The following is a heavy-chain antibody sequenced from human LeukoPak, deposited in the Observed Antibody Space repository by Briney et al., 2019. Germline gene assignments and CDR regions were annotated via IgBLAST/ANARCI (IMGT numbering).Heavy chain of an antibody. CDR2: SRGRGHSFTT. V-gene: IGHV3-72*01. J-gene: IGHJ6*02. CDR1: GFIFSDYY. CDR3: ARGSGDYRDTNYYGTDV. Sequence: GGSLRLSCASSGFIFSDYYMDWVRQAPGKGLEWVGRSRGRGHSFTTEYAASVKGRFTISRDNSQSALFLQMNSLQTEDTAVYYCARGSGDYRDTNYYGTDVWGLGTTVSVSS. D-gene: IGHD3-3*01.